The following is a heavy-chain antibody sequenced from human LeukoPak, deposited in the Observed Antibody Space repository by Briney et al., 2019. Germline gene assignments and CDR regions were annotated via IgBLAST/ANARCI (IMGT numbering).Heavy chain of an antibody. D-gene: IGHD4/OR15-4a*01. Sequence: GDSLKISCKGSGYSFTSYWIGWVRQMPGKGLGSMGIIYPGDSDTRYSPSFQGQVTISADKSISTAYLQWSSLKTSHTAMLDIARLSDYGGRGGFDSRGQGSLVTDSS. CDR3: ARLSDYGGRGGFDS. CDR1: GYSFTSYW. CDR2: IYPGDSDT. V-gene: IGHV5-51*01. J-gene: IGHJ4*02.